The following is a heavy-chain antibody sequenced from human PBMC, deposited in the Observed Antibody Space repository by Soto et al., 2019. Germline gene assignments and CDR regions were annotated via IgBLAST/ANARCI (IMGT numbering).Heavy chain of an antibody. D-gene: IGHD4-17*01. Sequence: GGSLRLSCAASGFTFSSYGMHWVRQAPGKGLEWVAVISYDGSNKYYADSVKGRFTISRDNSKNTLYLQMNSLRAEDTAVYYCAKDYGGNQFYGEDYFDYWGQGTLVTVSS. CDR3: AKDYGGNQFYGEDYFDY. CDR1: GFTFSSYG. V-gene: IGHV3-30*18. J-gene: IGHJ4*02. CDR2: ISYDGSNK.